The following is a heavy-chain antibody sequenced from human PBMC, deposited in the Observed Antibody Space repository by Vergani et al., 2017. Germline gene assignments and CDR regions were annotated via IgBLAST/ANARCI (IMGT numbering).Heavy chain of an antibody. CDR3: AKQCRWSGSSHYGMDV. J-gene: IGHJ6*02. CDR1: GYSFTSYW. CDR2: IYPDDSDT. V-gene: IGHV5-51*01. D-gene: IGHD1-26*01. Sequence: EVQLVQSGAEVKKPGESLKISCKGSGYSFTSYWIGWVRQMPEKGLEWMGIIYPDDSDTIYSPSFQGQVTISADKSISTAYLQWSSLKASDTAIYYCAKQCRWSGSSHYGMDVWGQGTTVTVSS.